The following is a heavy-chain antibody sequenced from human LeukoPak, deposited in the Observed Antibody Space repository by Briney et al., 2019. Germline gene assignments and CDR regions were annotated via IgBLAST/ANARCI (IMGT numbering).Heavy chain of an antibody. CDR1: GFTFSSYW. CDR3: AKSSYYDSSGYYREYYFDY. CDR2: ISGSGGST. V-gene: IGHV3-23*01. Sequence: GGSLRLSCAASGFTFSSYWMSWVRQAPGKGLEWVSAISGSGGSTNYADSVKGRVTVSRDNSKSTLYLQMNSLRAEDTAVYYRAKSSYYDSSGYYREYYFDYWGQGTLVTVSS. J-gene: IGHJ4*02. D-gene: IGHD3-22*01.